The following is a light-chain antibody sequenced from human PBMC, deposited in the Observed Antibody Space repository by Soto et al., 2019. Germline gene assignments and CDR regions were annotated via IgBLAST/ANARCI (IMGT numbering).Light chain of an antibody. Sequence: QSVLTQPPSASGTPGQRVTISCSGSSSNIGYNYVYWYQQLPATAPKLLIYKNDQRPSGVPDRFSGSKSGTSASLAISGLRSEDEADYYCAAWDDNLSGWVFGGGTKLTVL. CDR3: AAWDDNLSGWV. CDR2: KND. V-gene: IGLV1-47*01. CDR1: SSNIGYNY. J-gene: IGLJ3*02.